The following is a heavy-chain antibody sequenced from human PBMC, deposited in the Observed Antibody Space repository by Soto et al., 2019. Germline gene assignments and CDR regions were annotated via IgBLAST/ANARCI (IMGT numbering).Heavy chain of an antibody. Sequence: QVQLVESGGGVVQPGRSLRLSCAASGFTFSSYAMHWVRQAPGKGPEWVAVISYDGSNKYYADSVKGRFTISRDNSKNTLYLQMNSLRVEDTAVYYCARAGIAVAGTPYYFDYWGQGTLVTVSS. CDR3: ARAGIAVAGTPYYFDY. V-gene: IGHV3-30-3*01. D-gene: IGHD6-19*01. J-gene: IGHJ4*02. CDR2: ISYDGSNK. CDR1: GFTFSSYA.